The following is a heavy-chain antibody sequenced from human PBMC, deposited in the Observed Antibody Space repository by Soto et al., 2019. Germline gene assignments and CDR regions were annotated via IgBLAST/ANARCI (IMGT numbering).Heavy chain of an antibody. CDR2: ISYGGSNK. V-gene: IGHV3-30*18. J-gene: IGHJ5*02. CDR3: AKDNCISTSCYRLHNWFAP. CDR1: GFTFSSYG. Sequence: QVQLVESGGGVVQPGRSLRLSCAASGFTFSSYGMHWVRQAPGKGLEWVAVISYGGSNKYYADSVKGRFTISRDNSKNTLYLQMNNLRGEDTAVYYGAKDNCISTSCYRLHNWFAPWCQGTLVTVSS. D-gene: IGHD2-2*01.